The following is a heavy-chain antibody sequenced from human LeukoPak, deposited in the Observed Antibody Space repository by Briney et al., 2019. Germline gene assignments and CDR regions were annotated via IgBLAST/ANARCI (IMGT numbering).Heavy chain of an antibody. V-gene: IGHV3-7*03. CDR2: IKQDGSAK. CDR1: GFTFSDYW. Sequence: GGSLRLSCAASGFTFSDYWMHWVRQAPGKGLEWVANIKQDGSAKYYVDSVKGRFTISRDNAKNSLYLQTNSLRAEGTAVYYCARRYFDSWGQGTLVTVSS. J-gene: IGHJ4*02. CDR3: ARRYFDS.